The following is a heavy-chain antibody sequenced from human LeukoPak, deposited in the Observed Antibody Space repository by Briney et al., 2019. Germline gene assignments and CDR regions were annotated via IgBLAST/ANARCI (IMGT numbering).Heavy chain of an antibody. CDR1: GFIFSNYY. J-gene: IGHJ4*02. CDR2: ISSSGSSI. CDR3: VKDSEATFDY. V-gene: IGHV3-48*03. Sequence: GGSLRLTCTASGFIFSNYYMNWVRQAPGKGLEWISYISSSGSSIYYAALVKRLFTISRDNAKRSLYLQMNSLRAEDTAVYYCVKDSEATFDYWGQGTLVTVSS.